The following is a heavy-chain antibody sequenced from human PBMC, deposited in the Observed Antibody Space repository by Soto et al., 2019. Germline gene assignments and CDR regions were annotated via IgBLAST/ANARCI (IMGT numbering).Heavy chain of an antibody. V-gene: IGHV3-30-3*01. CDR2: ISYDGSNK. CDR1: GFTFSSYA. CDR3: ARDAGYSSGWYHYYSGMNV. J-gene: IGHJ6*02. D-gene: IGHD6-19*01. Sequence: PGGSLRLSCAASGFTFSSYAMHWVRQAPGKGLEWVAVISYDGSNKYYADSVKGRFTISRDNSKNTLYLQMNSLRAEDTAVYYCARDAGYSSGWYHYYSGMNVWAQGATVKASS.